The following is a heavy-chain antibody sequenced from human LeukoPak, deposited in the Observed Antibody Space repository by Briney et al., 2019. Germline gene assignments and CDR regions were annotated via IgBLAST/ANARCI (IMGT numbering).Heavy chain of an antibody. V-gene: IGHV3-21*01. D-gene: IGHD1-7*01. Sequence: GGSLRLSCAASGFTFSSYSMNWVRQAPGKGLEWVSSIGSSSSYIYYADSVKGRFTISRDNAKTSLYLQMNSLRAEDTAVYYCARSIGTTLLDAFDIWGQGTMVTVSS. CDR2: IGSSSSYI. CDR1: GFTFSSYS. J-gene: IGHJ3*02. CDR3: ARSIGTTLLDAFDI.